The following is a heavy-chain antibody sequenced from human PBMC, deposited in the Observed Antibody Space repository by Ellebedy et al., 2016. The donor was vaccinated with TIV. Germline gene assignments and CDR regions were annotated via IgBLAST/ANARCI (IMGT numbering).Heavy chain of an antibody. CDR2: VFYSGTT. Sequence: SETLSLXXTLSGDSINSATSYWGWLRQPPVKGLAWIGRVFYSGTTYYKPSLKTRLTISVDASKTQFSLKLISVTAADTAVYYCTTNFLNGPQVQHWGQGTLVIVSS. CDR1: GDSINSATSY. D-gene: IGHD3-9*01. CDR3: TTNFLNGPQVQH. V-gene: IGHV4-39*01. J-gene: IGHJ1*01.